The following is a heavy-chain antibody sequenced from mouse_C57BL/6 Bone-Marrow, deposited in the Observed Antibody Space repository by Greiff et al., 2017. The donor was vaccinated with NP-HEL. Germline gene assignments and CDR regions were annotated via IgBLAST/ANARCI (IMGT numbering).Heavy chain of an antibody. Sequence: EVQLQESGAELVRPGASVKLSCTASGFNIKDDYMHWVKQRPEQGLEWIGWIDPENGDTEYASKFQGKATITADTSSNTAYLQLSSLTSEDTAVYYCTTWGWLPAWFAYWGQGTLVTVSA. CDR3: TTWGWLPAWFAY. CDR1: GFNIKDDY. CDR2: IDPENGDT. D-gene: IGHD2-3*01. V-gene: IGHV14-4*01. J-gene: IGHJ3*01.